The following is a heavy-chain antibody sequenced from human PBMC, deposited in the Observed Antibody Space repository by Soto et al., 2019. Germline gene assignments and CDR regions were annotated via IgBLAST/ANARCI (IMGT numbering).Heavy chain of an antibody. Sequence: ASVKVSCKASGGTFSSYAISWVRQAPGQGLEWMGGIIPIFGTANYAQKFQGRATITADESTSTAYMELSSLRSEDTAVYYCARDLDPYYYDSSGSGIFDYWGRGTLVTVSS. CDR3: ARDLDPYYYDSSGSGIFDY. CDR1: GGTFSSYA. V-gene: IGHV1-69*13. D-gene: IGHD3-22*01. CDR2: IIPIFGTA. J-gene: IGHJ4*02.